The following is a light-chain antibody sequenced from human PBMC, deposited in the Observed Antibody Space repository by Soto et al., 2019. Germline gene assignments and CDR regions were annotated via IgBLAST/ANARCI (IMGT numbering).Light chain of an antibody. CDR2: DAS. CDR1: QSVSSY. V-gene: IGKV3-11*01. CDR3: QQRSNWPGT. Sequence: EIVLAHSPATLSLSPGERATLSCRASQSVSSYLAWYQQKPGQAPRLLIYDASNRATGIPARFSGSGSGTDFTLTISSLEPEDFAIYYCQQRSNWPGTFGQGTKVDIK. J-gene: IGKJ1*01.